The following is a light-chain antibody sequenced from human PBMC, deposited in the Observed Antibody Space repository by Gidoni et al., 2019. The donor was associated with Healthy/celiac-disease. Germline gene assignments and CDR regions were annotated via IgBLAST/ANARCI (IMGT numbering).Light chain of an antibody. V-gene: IGLV2-23*02. CDR2: EVS. J-gene: IGLJ3*02. Sequence: QSALTQPDSVSGSPGQSITISCTGTSSDVGSYNLVSWYQQHPGKAPKLMIYEVSKRPSGFSNRFSGSKSGNTASLTISGLQAEDEADYYCCSYAGSSTSWVFGGGTKLTV. CDR3: CSYAGSSTSWV. CDR1: SSDVGSYNL.